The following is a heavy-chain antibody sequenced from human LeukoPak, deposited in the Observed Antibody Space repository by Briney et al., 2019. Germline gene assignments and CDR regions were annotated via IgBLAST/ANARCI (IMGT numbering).Heavy chain of an antibody. CDR3: ARDVGYIDY. V-gene: IGHV3-7*01. CDR2: IKQDGSEK. J-gene: IGHJ4*02. Sequence: PWRSLRLSCAAPGFTFSSYWMSWVRQAPGKGLEWVANIKQDGSEKYYVDSVKGRFTISRDNAKNSLYLQMNSLRAEDTAVYYCARDVGYIDYWGQGTLVTVSS. D-gene: IGHD3-22*01. CDR1: GFTFSSYW.